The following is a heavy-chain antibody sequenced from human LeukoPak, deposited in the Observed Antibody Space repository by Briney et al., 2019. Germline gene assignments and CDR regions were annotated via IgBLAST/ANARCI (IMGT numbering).Heavy chain of an antibody. Sequence: PSETLSLTCTVSGDSISSSSYYWGWIRQPPGKGLEWIGSIYYSGTTYYNPSLKSRVTISVDTSKNQFSLKLSSVTAADTAVYYCARDYYGSGSYSWFDPWGQGTLVTVSS. CDR3: ARDYYGSGSYSWFDP. V-gene: IGHV4-39*07. J-gene: IGHJ5*02. CDR1: GDSISSSSYY. CDR2: IYYSGTT. D-gene: IGHD3-10*01.